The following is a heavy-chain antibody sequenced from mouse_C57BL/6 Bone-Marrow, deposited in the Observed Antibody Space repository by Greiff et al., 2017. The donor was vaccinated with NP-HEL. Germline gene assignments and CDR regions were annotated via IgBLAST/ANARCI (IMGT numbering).Heavy chain of an antibody. Sequence: VQLKESGAELVRPGASVKLSCTASGFNIKDDYMHWVKQRPEQGLEWIGWIDPENGDTEYASKFQGKATITADTSSNTAYLQLSSLTSEDTAVYYCTTGIYYYGSSYDYAMDYWGQGTSVTVSS. CDR1: GFNIKDDY. D-gene: IGHD1-1*01. V-gene: IGHV14-4*01. CDR3: TTGIYYYGSSYDYAMDY. J-gene: IGHJ4*01. CDR2: IDPENGDT.